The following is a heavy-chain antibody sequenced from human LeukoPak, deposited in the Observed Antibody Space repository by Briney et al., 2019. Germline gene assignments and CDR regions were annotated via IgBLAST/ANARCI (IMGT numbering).Heavy chain of an antibody. CDR1: GFTFSVSA. CDR3: TYTSSAGVVY. V-gene: IGHV3-73*01. D-gene: IGHD6-6*01. J-gene: IGHJ4*02. CDR2: IRNKANNYAT. Sequence: PGGSLTLSCTASGFTFSVSAKYWIRQAPGPGLEWVGRIRNKANNYATAYAASLKGRFTISRDNSKYTAYLQMNSLETEATAMYYCTYTSSAGVVYWGQGTLVTVSS.